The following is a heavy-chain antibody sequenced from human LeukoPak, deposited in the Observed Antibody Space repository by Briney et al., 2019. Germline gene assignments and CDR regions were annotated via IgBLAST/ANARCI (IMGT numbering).Heavy chain of an antibody. CDR2: IFHSGST. D-gene: IGHD4-23*01. Sequence: SETLSLTCTVSGYSISSGYYWGWIRQPPGKGLEWIGTIFHSGSTYYNPSLKSRVTISVDKSKNQFSLKLSSVTAADTAVYCCARTATVGSFDYWGQGTLVTVSS. J-gene: IGHJ4*02. V-gene: IGHV4-38-2*02. CDR1: GYSISSGYY. CDR3: ARTATVGSFDY.